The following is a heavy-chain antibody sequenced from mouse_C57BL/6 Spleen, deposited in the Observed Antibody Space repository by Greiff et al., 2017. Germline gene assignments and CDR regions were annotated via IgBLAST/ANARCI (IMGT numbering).Heavy chain of an antibody. D-gene: IGHD6-1*01. CDR3: ARQAGGYYFDD. CDR2: ISSGGSYT. CDR1: GFTFSSYG. V-gene: IGHV5-6*01. Sequence: EVHLVESGGDLVKPGGSLTLSCAASGFTFSSYGMSWVRQTPDKRLEWVATISSGGSYTYYPDSVKGRFTISRDNAKNTLYLQMSSLKSEDTAMYYCARQAGGYYFDDWGQGTTLTVSS. J-gene: IGHJ2*01.